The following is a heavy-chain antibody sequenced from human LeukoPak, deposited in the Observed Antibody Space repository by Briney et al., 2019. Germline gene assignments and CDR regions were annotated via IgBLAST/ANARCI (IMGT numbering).Heavy chain of an antibody. V-gene: IGHV1-2*02. J-gene: IGHJ6*03. CDR1: GGTFSSYA. CDR2: INPNSGGT. D-gene: IGHD5-18*01. CDR3: ARGDTAMVGYYYYYYYMDV. Sequence: ASVKVSCKASGGTFSSYAISWVRQAPGQGLEWMGWINPNSGGTNYAQKFQGRVTMTRDTSISTAYMELSRLRSDDTAVYYCARGDTAMVGYYYYYYYMDVWGKGTTVTVSS.